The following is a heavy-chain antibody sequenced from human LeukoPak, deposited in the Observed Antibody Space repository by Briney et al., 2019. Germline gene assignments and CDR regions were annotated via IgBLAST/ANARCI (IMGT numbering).Heavy chain of an antibody. CDR1: GFTFSTYI. Sequence: PGGSLRLSCAASGFTFSTYIMHWVRQAPGKELDWVAVISVDGNTKYYADSVKGRFTISRDNSKNTLYVQMNSLRTEDTAVYYCASGDSVTTSPPYYYAMDVWGQGTTVTVSS. CDR3: ASGDSVTTSPPYYYAMDV. J-gene: IGHJ6*02. V-gene: IGHV3-30-3*01. D-gene: IGHD4-17*01. CDR2: ISVDGNTK.